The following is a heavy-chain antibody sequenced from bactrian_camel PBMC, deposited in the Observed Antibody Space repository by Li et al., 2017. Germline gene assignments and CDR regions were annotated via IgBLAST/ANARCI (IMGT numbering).Heavy chain of an antibody. Sequence: DVQLVESGGGLVQPGGSLRLSCATSGFTFSSTYMSWVRQAPGKGLEWVSTFGSSGTKCYRDSVQDRFTMSRDNARSTMALQTNSLKPEDTAEYYCVRLQTTSRTTNFAYWGQGTQVTVS. D-gene: IGHD5*01. J-gene: IGHJ6*01. CDR1: GFTFSSTY. V-gene: IGHV3S40*01. CDR3: VRLQTTSRTTNFAY. CDR2: FGSSGTK.